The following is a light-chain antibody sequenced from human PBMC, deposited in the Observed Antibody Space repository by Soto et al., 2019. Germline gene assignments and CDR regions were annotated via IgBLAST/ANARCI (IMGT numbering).Light chain of an antibody. CDR3: QQYNNWPPVT. J-gene: IGKJ5*01. V-gene: IGKV3-20*01. Sequence: ETLLKQSPGTLSLSPGERATLSCRASQSVTSNYLAWYQQKPGQAPRLLIFGASGRATGIPDRFSGSGSGTGFTLTISSLEPADFAVYYCQQYNNWPPVTFGQGTRLEIK. CDR2: GAS. CDR1: QSVTSNY.